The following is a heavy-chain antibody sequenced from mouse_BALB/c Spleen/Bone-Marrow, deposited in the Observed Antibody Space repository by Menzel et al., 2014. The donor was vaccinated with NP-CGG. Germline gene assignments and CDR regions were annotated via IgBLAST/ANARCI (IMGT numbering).Heavy chain of an antibody. CDR3: ARDHYGYYTMDY. Sequence: DVMLVESGGGLVKPGGSLKLSCAASGFTFSSYAMSWVRQSPEKRLEWVAEISSGGSYTYYPDTVTGRFTTSRDNAKNTLYLEMSSLRSEDTAMYYCARDHYGYYTMDYWGQGTSVTVSS. D-gene: IGHD1-2*01. CDR1: GFTFSSYA. CDR2: ISSGGSYT. J-gene: IGHJ4*01. V-gene: IGHV5-9-4*01.